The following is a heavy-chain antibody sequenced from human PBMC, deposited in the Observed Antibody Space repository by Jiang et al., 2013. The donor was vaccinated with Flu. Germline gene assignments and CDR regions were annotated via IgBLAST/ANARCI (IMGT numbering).Heavy chain of an antibody. D-gene: IGHD3-22*01. CDR3: AKLTSSGYYYGRLDY. V-gene: IGHV3-23*01. J-gene: IGHJ4*02. Sequence: GKGAWSGSSAISASGGSTDYADSVKGRFTVSRDYSKNTLYLQMNSLRGDDTAVYYCAKLTSSGYYYGRLDYWGQGTLVTVSS. CDR2: ISASGGST.